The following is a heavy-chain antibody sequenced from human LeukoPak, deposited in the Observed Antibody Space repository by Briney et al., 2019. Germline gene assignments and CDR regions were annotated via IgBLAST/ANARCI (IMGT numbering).Heavy chain of an antibody. CDR2: ISYDGSNK. CDR3: ARSLELYFDY. Sequence: RSGRSLRLSCAASGFTFSSYAMHWVRQAPGKELEWVAVISYDGSNKYYADSVKGRFTISRDNSKNTLYLQMNSLRAEDTAVYYCARSLELYFDYWGQGTLVTVSS. D-gene: IGHD1-26*01. J-gene: IGHJ4*02. CDR1: GFTFSSYA. V-gene: IGHV3-30*04.